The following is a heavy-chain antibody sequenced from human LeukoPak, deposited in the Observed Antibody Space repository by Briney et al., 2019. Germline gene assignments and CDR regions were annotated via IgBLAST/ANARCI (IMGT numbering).Heavy chain of an antibody. Sequence: GGSLRLSCAASGLIVSTNYMNWVRQAPGKGLEWVSVIYSGGSTYYADSVKGRFTISRDNAKNSLYLQMNSLRAEDTAVYYCARENLYSSSPGDYYYYMDVWGKGTTVTVSS. CDR3: ARENLYSSSPGDYYYYMDV. D-gene: IGHD6-6*01. V-gene: IGHV3-53*01. CDR1: GLIVSTNY. CDR2: IYSGGST. J-gene: IGHJ6*03.